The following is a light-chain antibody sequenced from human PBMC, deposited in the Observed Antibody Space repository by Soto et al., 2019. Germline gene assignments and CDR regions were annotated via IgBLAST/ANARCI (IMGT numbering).Light chain of an antibody. CDR3: QQYGSSPWT. CDR2: AAS. CDR1: QSVTSN. Sequence: EIGLTQSPATLSLSPGERASLSCRASQSVTSNLACYQQKPGQAPRLLIYAASRRATGIADRLIGSGSGTDFSPITNRLEPEDFAVDYCQQYGSSPWTFGQGTKVDIK. J-gene: IGKJ1*01. V-gene: IGKV3-20*01.